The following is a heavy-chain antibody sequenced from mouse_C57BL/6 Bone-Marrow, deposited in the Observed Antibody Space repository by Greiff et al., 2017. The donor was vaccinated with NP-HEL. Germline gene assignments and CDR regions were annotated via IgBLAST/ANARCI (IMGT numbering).Heavy chain of an antibody. CDR1: GYTFTDYY. Sequence: VQLQQSGPELVKPGASVKISCKASGYTFTDYYMNWVKQSHGKSLEWIGDINPNNGGTSYNQKFKGKATLTVDKSSSTAYMELRSLTSEDSAVYYCAVIYYYGSFGDFDYWGQGTTLTVSS. J-gene: IGHJ2*01. D-gene: IGHD1-1*01. V-gene: IGHV1-26*01. CDR2: INPNNGGT. CDR3: AVIYYYGSFGDFDY.